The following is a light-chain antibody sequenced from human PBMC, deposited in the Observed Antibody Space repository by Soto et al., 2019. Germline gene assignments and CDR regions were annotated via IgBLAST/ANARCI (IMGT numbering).Light chain of an antibody. Sequence: EIVMTQSPATLSLSPGERATLSCRASQSVYSNLAWYQQKPGQTPGLLIYESSTRATGIPARFSGGRSGTEFTLTISSLQSEDFADFFCQQYQSWPLTFGGGTKVEIK. CDR2: ESS. CDR3: QQYQSWPLT. CDR1: QSVYSN. J-gene: IGKJ4*01. V-gene: IGKV3-15*01.